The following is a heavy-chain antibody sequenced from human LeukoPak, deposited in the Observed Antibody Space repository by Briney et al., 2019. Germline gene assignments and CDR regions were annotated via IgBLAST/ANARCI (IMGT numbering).Heavy chain of an antibody. CDR1: GDSVSSNSAA. J-gene: IGHJ5*02. Sequence: SQTLSLTCAISGDSVSSNSAAWNWIRQSPSRGLEWLGRTYYRSKWYNDYAVSVKSRITINPDTSKNQFSLQLNSVTPEDTAVYYCARDEIYSGSYYSRWFDPWGQGTLVTVSS. CDR3: ARDEIYSGSYYSRWFDP. V-gene: IGHV6-1*01. CDR2: TYYRSKWYN. D-gene: IGHD1-26*01.